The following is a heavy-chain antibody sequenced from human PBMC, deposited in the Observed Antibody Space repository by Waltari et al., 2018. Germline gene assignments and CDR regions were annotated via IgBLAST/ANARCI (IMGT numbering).Heavy chain of an antibody. D-gene: IGHD2-21*02. Sequence: EVQLVQSGGGLVQPGGSLNLSCSVSGFTFSGSSIHWVRQASGKGLDWVGRMREKANNYRTEYGASVKGRFTFSREDSKNTAYLQMNSLKTEDTAVYYCTTGHCGSDCYIYFYWGLGTLVTVSS. V-gene: IGHV3-73*01. CDR3: TTGHCGSDCYIYFY. J-gene: IGHJ4*02. CDR2: MREKANNYRT. CDR1: GFTFSGSS.